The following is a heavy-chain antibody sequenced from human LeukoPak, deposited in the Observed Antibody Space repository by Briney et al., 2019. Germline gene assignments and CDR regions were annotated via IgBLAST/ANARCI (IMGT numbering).Heavy chain of an antibody. D-gene: IGHD3-16*02. Sequence: GASVKVSCKASGYTFTGYDMHWVRQAPGQGLEWMGWINPNSGGTNYAQKFQGRVTMTRDTSISTAYMELSRLRSDDTAVYYCARDGEVIHVESLDYYYYYMDVWGKGTTVTVSS. V-gene: IGHV1-2*02. CDR1: GYTFTGYD. CDR3: ARDGEVIHVESLDYYYYYMDV. J-gene: IGHJ6*03. CDR2: INPNSGGT.